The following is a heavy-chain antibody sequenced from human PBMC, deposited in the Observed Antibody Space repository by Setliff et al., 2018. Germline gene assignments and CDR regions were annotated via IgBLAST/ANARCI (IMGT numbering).Heavy chain of an antibody. CDR2: LIPILGKT. Sequence: SVKVSCKAFGGSFDSDVITWVRQAPGQGLEWMGRLIPILGKTNYAESFQGRVLITADRSTNTVQMQVSSLRSEDTAVYYCARELRSPFWHIDYWGQGTLVTVSS. CDR1: GGSFDSDV. V-gene: IGHV1-69*13. J-gene: IGHJ4*02. CDR3: ARELRSPFWHIDY. D-gene: IGHD3-16*01.